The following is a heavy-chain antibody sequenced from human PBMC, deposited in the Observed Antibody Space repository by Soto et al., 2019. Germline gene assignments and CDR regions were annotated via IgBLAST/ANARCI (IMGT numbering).Heavy chain of an antibody. J-gene: IGHJ4*02. CDR3: VSIADWEPGVY. Sequence: QVQLVESGGGVVQPGRSLRLSCAASGFTFSSYAMQWVRHAPGKGLERWAVISYDESNKYYADSVNGRCTISRDNYQNTLYLQMNSQRAEDRAVCFCVSIADWEPGVYWGQGTLVTVSS. CDR1: GFTFSSYA. V-gene: IGHV3-30-3*01. CDR2: ISYDESNK. D-gene: IGHD3-9*01.